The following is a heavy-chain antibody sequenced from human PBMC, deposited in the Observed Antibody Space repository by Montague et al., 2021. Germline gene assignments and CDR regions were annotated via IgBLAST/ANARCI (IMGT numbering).Heavy chain of an antibody. CDR2: IAHTGDT. Sequence: SETRSLTCTVSGAYISNDNWFWIWKPPGPGLDRIGYIAHTGDTNYNPTLKSRVTMSVDTSKTQFALMFSFVTAADTAVYYCACCMHWGQGKLVTVSS. J-gene: IGHJ4*02. CDR1: GAYISNDN. CDR3: ACCMH. V-gene: IGHV4-59*01.